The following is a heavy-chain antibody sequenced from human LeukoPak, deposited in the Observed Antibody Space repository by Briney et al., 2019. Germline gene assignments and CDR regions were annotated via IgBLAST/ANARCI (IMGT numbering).Heavy chain of an antibody. Sequence: GGSLRLSCVASGFTFSNAWMSWVRQAPGKGLEWLGRIKSKINGETTEYAAPVKDRFSISRDDSKNTVYLQMNSLKIENTAVYYCSDSNGCSFDIWGQGTMVTVSS. CDR1: GFTFSNAW. J-gene: IGHJ3*02. CDR3: SDSNGCSFDI. CDR2: IKSKINGETT. V-gene: IGHV3-15*01. D-gene: IGHD2-8*01.